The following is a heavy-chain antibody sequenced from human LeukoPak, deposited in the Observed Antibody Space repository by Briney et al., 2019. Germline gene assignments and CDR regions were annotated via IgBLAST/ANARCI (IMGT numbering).Heavy chain of an antibody. D-gene: IGHD2-21*01. J-gene: IGHJ3*02. CDR1: GGSISTCNYY. V-gene: IGHV4-39*06. CDR3: AKSNGDGLVNI. Sequence: WDTLSLSCTVSGGSISTCNYYWGWIRQPPGQGLEWNGNIFYGRSDYYNTSVKSRVTTSLTSSSNQFTLMLNSVSDANTAFYYCAKSNGDGLVNIGSEATIPTVSP. CDR2: IFYGRSD.